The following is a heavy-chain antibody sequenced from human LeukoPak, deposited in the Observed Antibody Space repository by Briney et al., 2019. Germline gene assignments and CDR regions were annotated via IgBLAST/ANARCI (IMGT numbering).Heavy chain of an antibody. CDR2: IYSGGST. D-gene: IGHD1-26*01. J-gene: IGHJ5*02. CDR1: GFTLSSNY. Sequence: GGSLRLSCAASGFTLSSNYMSWVRQAPGKGLEWVSGIYSGGSTYYADSVKGRFTISRDNSKNTLYLQMNSLRAEDTAVYYCVKALGGSSWGQGTLVTVSS. V-gene: IGHV3-66*01. CDR3: VKALGGSS.